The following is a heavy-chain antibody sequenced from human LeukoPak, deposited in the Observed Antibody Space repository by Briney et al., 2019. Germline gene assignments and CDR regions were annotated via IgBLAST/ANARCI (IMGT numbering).Heavy chain of an antibody. CDR2: IYYSGNT. CDR1: GASFSSYY. D-gene: IGHD1-26*01. V-gene: IGHV4-59*08. J-gene: IGHJ5*02. CDR3: ARLSGATPRNWFDP. Sequence: SETLSLTCTVSGASFSSYYWSWIRQPPGEGLEWVGYIYYSGNTNYNPSLKSRITISVDTSKNQFALKLSSVTAADTAVYYCARLSGATPRNWFDPWGQGTLVTDSS.